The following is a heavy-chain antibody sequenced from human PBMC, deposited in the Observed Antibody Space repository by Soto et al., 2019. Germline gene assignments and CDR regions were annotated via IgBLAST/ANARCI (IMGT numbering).Heavy chain of an antibody. J-gene: IGHJ3*02. CDR3: ARPRIAVPLDDAFDI. D-gene: IGHD6-19*01. Sequence: GESLKISCKGSGYSFTSYWISWVRQMPGKGLEWMGRIDPSDSYTSYSPSFQGHVTISADKSISTAYLQWSSLKASDIAMYYCARPRIAVPLDDAFDIWGQGTMVTVSS. V-gene: IGHV5-10-1*01. CDR1: GYSFTSYW. CDR2: IDPSDSYT.